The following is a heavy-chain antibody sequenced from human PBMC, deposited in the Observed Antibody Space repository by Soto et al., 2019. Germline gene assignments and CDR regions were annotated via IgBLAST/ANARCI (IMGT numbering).Heavy chain of an antibody. CDR2: IYYSGST. Sequence: SDTLSLTCTVSGGSISSGDYYWSWIRQPPGKGLEWIGYIYYSGSTYYNPSLKSRVTISVDTSKNQFSLKLSSVTAADTAVYYCARDRGGAYDSSGYYNNWFDPWGQGTLVTVSS. CDR1: GGSISSGDYY. CDR3: ARDRGGAYDSSGYYNNWFDP. J-gene: IGHJ5*02. V-gene: IGHV4-30-4*02. D-gene: IGHD3-22*01.